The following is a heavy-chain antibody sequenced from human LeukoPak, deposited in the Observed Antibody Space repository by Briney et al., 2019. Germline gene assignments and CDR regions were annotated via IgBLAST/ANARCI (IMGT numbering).Heavy chain of an antibody. D-gene: IGHD6-13*01. J-gene: IGHJ4*02. Sequence: GGSLRLSCAASGFTFSSYAMHWVRQAPGKGLEWVAVISYDGSNKYYADSVKGRFTISRDNSKNTLYLQMNSLRAEDTAVYYCARPLTYSSSWFVDYWGQETLVTVSS. CDR2: ISYDGSNK. V-gene: IGHV3-30-3*01. CDR3: ARPLTYSSSWFVDY. CDR1: GFTFSSYA.